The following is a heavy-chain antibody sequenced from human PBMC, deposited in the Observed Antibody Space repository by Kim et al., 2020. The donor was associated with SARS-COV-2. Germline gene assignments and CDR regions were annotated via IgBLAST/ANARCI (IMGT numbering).Heavy chain of an antibody. CDR1: GGSISSGSYY. V-gene: IGHV4-61*02. Sequence: SETLSLTCTVSGGSISSGSYYWSWIRQPAGKGLEWIGRIYTSGSTNYNPSLKSRVTISVDTSKNQFSLKLSSVTAADTAVYYCARGKYYYDSSGYYLGRGGVDIWGQGTMVTVSS. CDR3: ARGKYYYDSSGYYLGRGGVDI. CDR2: IYTSGST. J-gene: IGHJ3*02. D-gene: IGHD3-22*01.